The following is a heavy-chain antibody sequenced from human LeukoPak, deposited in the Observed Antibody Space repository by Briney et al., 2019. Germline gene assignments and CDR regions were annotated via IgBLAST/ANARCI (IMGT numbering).Heavy chain of an antibody. D-gene: IGHD6-13*01. Sequence: GGSLRLSCAASGFSFSSFWLSWVRQAPEKGLEWVANIKEDGSEKYYVDSVKGRFTISRDNAKKSLYLQMSSLRAEDTAVYYCARAKAAAMFSSDYWGQGTLVTVSS. CDR3: ARAKAAAMFSSDY. CDR1: GFSFSSFW. V-gene: IGHV3-7*03. CDR2: IKEDGSEK. J-gene: IGHJ4*02.